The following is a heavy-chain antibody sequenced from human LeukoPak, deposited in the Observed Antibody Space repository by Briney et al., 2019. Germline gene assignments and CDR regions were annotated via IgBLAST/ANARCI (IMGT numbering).Heavy chain of an antibody. CDR1: GGTFSSYA. CDR3: ARGRTIAVAGSSGCVGY. D-gene: IGHD6-19*01. Sequence: SVKVSCKASGGTFSSYAISWVRQAPGQGLEWMGGIIPIFGTANYAQKFQGRVTITADESTSTAYMELSSLRSEDTAVYHCARGRTIAVAGSSGCVGYWGQGTLVTVSS. CDR2: IIPIFGTA. V-gene: IGHV1-69*13. J-gene: IGHJ4*02.